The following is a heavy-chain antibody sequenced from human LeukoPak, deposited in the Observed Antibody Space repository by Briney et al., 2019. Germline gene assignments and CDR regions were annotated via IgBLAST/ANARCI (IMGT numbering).Heavy chain of an antibody. CDR3: ASSGMCDY. CDR2: IYYSGST. CDR1: CRYISSGCYY. Sequence: SQTLSLTCTVSCRYISSGCYYWSWLRQHPGKGLEWIGYIYYSGSTYYNPPLKSRVTISVDTSKNQFSLKLSSVTAADTAVYYCASSGMCDYWGQGTLVTVSS. V-gene: IGHV4-31*03. D-gene: IGHD3-10*01. J-gene: IGHJ4*02.